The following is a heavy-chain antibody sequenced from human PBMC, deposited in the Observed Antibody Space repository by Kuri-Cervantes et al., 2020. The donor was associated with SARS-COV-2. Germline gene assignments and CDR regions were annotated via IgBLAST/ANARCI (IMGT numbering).Heavy chain of an antibody. CDR3: ARGLFYFDY. Sequence: SETLSLTCAVYGGSFSGYYWSWIRQPPGKGLEWIGEINHSGSANYNPSLKSRVTISVDTSKNQFSLKLSSVTAADTAVYYCARGLFYFDYWGQGTLVTVSS. CDR2: INHSGSA. CDR1: GGSFSGYY. J-gene: IGHJ4*02. V-gene: IGHV4-34*01.